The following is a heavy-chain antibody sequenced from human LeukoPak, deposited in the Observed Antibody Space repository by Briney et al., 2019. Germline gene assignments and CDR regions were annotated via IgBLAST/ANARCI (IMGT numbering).Heavy chain of an antibody. D-gene: IGHD3-22*01. CDR2: LNHSGST. Sequence: SETLSLTCAVYGGSFSGYYWSWIRQPPGNGLDWIGELNHSGSTNYNPSLKSRVTISVDTSKKQFSLKLSSVTAADTAVYYCARDPPMYYYDSSGYYHPFDYWGQGTLVTVSS. CDR3: ARDPPMYYYDSSGYYHPFDY. J-gene: IGHJ4*02. V-gene: IGHV4-34*01. CDR1: GGSFSGYY.